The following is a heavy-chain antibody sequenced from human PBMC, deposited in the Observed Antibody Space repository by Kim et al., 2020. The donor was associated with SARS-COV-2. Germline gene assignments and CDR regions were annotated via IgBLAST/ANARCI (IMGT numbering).Heavy chain of an antibody. Sequence: SETLSLTCTVSGGSISSGGYYWSWIRQHPGKGLEWIGYIYYSGSTYYNPSLKSRVTISVDTSKNQFSLKLSSVTAADTAVYYCARARITMVRGVIALYYFDYWGQGTLVTVSS. CDR1: GGSISSGGYY. J-gene: IGHJ4*02. V-gene: IGHV4-31*03. D-gene: IGHD3-10*01. CDR2: IYYSGST. CDR3: ARARITMVRGVIALYYFDY.